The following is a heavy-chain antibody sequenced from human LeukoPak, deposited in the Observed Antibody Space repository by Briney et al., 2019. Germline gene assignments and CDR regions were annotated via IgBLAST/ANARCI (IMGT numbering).Heavy chain of an antibody. CDR3: AHYGDYEMTFDY. J-gene: IGHJ4*02. Sequence: SVKVSCKASGYTFTSYYMHWVRQAPGQGLEWMGRIIPILGIANYAQKFQGRVTITADKSTSTAYMELSSLRSEDTAVYYCAHYGDYEMTFDYWGQGTLVTVSS. CDR2: IIPILGIA. V-gene: IGHV1-69*02. CDR1: GYTFTSYY. D-gene: IGHD4-17*01.